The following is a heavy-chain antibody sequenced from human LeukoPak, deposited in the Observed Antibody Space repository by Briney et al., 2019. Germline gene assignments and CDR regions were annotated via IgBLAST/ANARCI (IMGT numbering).Heavy chain of an antibody. J-gene: IGHJ6*02. CDR2: MNPNSGNT. D-gene: IGHD3-3*01. CDR3: ARGLTIFGVARYYYYGMDV. V-gene: IGHV1-8*01. CDR1: GYTFTSYD. Sequence: AASVKVSCKASGYTFTSYDINWVRQATGQGLEWMGWMNPNSGNTGYAQKFQGRVTMTTDTSTSTAYMELRSLRSDDTAVYYCARGLTIFGVARYYYYGMDVWGQGTTVTVSS.